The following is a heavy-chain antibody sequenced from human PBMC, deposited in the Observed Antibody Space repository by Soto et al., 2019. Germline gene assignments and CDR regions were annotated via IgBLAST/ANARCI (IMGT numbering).Heavy chain of an antibody. V-gene: IGHV1-2*02. CDR2: INPNSGAT. Sequence: ASVKVSCKASGYTFTDYYLLWVRQAPGQGLEWMGWINPNSGATNYAQKFRGRVTMTRDTSISTAYMELSRLRSDDTAVYYCLGGPAAIERGYYYYNMDVWGQGTTVTVSS. J-gene: IGHJ6*02. CDR3: LGGPAAIERGYYYYNMDV. CDR1: GYTFTDYY. D-gene: IGHD2-2*01.